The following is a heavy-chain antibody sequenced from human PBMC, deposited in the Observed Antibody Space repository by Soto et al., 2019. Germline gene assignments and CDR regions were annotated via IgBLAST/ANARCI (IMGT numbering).Heavy chain of an antibody. Sequence: ASVKVSRKVSGHVFTDYYIHWLQQAPGKGLEWMGLVDPEDGETIYAEKFQGRVTISADTSTDTPSMELSRLRSEDTAVYYCATTPRKPLNWFDPWGQGTLVTVSS. CDR1: GHVFTDYY. CDR2: VDPEDGET. V-gene: IGHV1-69-2*01. CDR3: ATTPRKPLNWFDP. J-gene: IGHJ5*02.